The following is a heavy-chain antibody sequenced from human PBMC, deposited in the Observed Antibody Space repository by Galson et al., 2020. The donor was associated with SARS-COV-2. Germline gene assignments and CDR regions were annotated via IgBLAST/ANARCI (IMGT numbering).Heavy chain of an antibody. CDR1: GFTFSSYY. J-gene: IGHJ5*02. Sequence: GESLKISCAASGFTFSSYYMHWVRQAPGKGLVWVSRLSNDGKSTTYADSVKGRFTISRDNAKNTLYLQMNSLRAEDTALYYCATDLNGAATWGQGTLVTVSS. D-gene: IGHD4-17*01. CDR2: LSNDGKST. CDR3: ATDLNGAAT. V-gene: IGHV3-74*01.